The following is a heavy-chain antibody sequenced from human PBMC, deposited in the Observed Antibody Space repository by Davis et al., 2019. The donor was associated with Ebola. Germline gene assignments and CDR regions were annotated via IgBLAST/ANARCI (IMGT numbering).Heavy chain of an antibody. V-gene: IGHV1-8*01. CDR2: MNPNSGNT. Sequence: AASVTVSCKASGYTFPSYDINWVRQATGQGLEWMGWMNPNSGNTGYAQKFQGRVTMTRNTSISTAYMELSSLRSEDTAVYYCARPIEKKCSPGCFDLWGRGTLVTVSS. CDR1: GYTFPSYD. J-gene: IGHJ2*01. D-gene: IGHD2-8*01. CDR3: ARPIEKKCSPGCFDL.